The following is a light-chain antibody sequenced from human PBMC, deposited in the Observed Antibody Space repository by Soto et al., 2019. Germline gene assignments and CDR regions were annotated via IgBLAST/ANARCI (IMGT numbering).Light chain of an antibody. CDR3: QHSYSSPT. Sequence: DIQVTQSPSSLSASVGDRVTITCRASQNIFTYLNWYQQRPGKAPNLLIYATSNLQSGVPSRFSGSGSGTDFTLTISSLQHEDFATYYCQHSYSSPTFGQGTKVEIK. V-gene: IGKV1-39*01. J-gene: IGKJ2*01. CDR1: QNIFTY. CDR2: ATS.